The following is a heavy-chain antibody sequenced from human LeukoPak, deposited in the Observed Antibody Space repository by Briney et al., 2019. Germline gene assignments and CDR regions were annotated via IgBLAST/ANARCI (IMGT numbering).Heavy chain of an antibody. D-gene: IGHD4-17*01. CDR1: GYTLTGYY. CDR3: ARSEIYGDYGGLDF. V-gene: IGHV1-46*01. Sequence: ASVKVSCKASGYTLTGYYIHWVRQAPRQGLEWMGILNPSGGNTSYAQKFQGRVTMTRDMSTSTVYMELSSLRSEDTAIFYCARSEIYGDYGGLDFWGQGTLVTVSS. CDR2: LNPSGGNT. J-gene: IGHJ4*02.